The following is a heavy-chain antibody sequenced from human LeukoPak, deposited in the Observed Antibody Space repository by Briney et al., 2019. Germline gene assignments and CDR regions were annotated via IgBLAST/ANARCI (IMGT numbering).Heavy chain of an antibody. V-gene: IGHV5-51*01. J-gene: IGHJ4*02. CDR1: GYSFTSYW. CDR3: ANFYGDKDSDFAY. CDR2: IHPANSEI. D-gene: IGHD4-23*01. Sequence: GESLKTSCKGSGYSFTSYWIGWVRQMPGKGLEWMGIIHPANSEIRCSPSFQGQVTISADKSISTAYLQWSSLKASDTAMYYCANFYGDKDSDFAYWGQGTLVTVSS.